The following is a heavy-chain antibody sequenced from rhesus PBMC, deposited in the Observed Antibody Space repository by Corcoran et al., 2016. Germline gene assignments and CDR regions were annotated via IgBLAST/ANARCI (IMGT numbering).Heavy chain of an antibody. CDR2: IYGTGGSN. D-gene: IGHD6-31*01. J-gene: IGHJ4*01. CDR3: ARDVAAPTDRYYFDY. Sequence: QVQLQESGPGLVKASETLSLTCAVSGYSISSNYWNWVRQPPGKGWDWIGRIYGTGGSNYLNPSLKSRVTLSVDTSKNQFSLRLTSVTAADSAVYYCARDVAAPTDRYYFDYWGQGVLVTVSS. CDR1: GYSISSNY. V-gene: IGHV4S14*01.